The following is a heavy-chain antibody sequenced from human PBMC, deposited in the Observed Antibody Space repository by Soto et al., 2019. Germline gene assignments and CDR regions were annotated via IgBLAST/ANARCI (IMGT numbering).Heavy chain of an antibody. CDR3: ARGGMSALDI. V-gene: IGHV3-7*01. Sequence: EVQLVESGGGLVQPGGSLRLSCGASGFTFSSYWMNWVRQAPGKGPEWVANIKPDGSEKHYVDSVKGRFTISRDNAKNSIYLEMNSLRVEDTALYYCARGGMSALDIWGRGTMVTVSS. D-gene: IGHD2-15*01. J-gene: IGHJ3*02. CDR1: GFTFSSYW. CDR2: IKPDGSEK.